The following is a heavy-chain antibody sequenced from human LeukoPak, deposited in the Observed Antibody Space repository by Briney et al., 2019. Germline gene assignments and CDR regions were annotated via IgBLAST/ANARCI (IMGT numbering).Heavy chain of an antibody. CDR2: INHSGST. V-gene: IGHV4-34*01. CDR3: ARLKYYYDSSGYLKAGAFDI. J-gene: IGHJ3*02. Sequence: PSETLSLTCAVYGGSFSGYYWSWIRQPPGKGLEWIGEINHSGSTNYNPSLKSRVTTSVDTSKNQFSLKLSSVTAADTAVYYCARLKYYYDSSGYLKAGAFDIWGQGTMVTVSS. CDR1: GGSFSGYY. D-gene: IGHD3-22*01.